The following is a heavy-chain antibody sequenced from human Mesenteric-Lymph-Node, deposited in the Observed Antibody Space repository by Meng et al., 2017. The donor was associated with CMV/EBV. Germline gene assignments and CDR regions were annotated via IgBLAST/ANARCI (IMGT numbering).Heavy chain of an antibody. J-gene: IGHJ4*02. V-gene: IGHV3-7*04. Sequence: GESLKISCAASGFTFSDYEMNWVRQAPGKGLEWVANIKQDGSEKYYVDSVKGRFTISRDNAKNSLYLQMNSLRAEDTAVYYCAKEDYWGQGTLVTVSS. CDR3: AKEDY. CDR2: IKQDGSEK. CDR1: GFTFSDYE.